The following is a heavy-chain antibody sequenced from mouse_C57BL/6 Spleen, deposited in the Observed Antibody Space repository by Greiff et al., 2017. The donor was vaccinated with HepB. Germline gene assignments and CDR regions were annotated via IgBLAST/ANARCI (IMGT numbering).Heavy chain of an antibody. Sequence: VQLQQSGTVLARPGASVKMSCKTSGYTFTSYWMHWVKQRPGKGLEWIGAIYPGNSDTSYNQKFKGKAKLTAVTSASTAYMELSSLTNEDSAVYYCTRGLLLRYGAMDYWGQGTSVTVSS. CDR2: IYPGNSDT. CDR1: GYTFTSYW. V-gene: IGHV1-5*01. CDR3: TRGLLLRYGAMDY. J-gene: IGHJ4*01. D-gene: IGHD1-1*01.